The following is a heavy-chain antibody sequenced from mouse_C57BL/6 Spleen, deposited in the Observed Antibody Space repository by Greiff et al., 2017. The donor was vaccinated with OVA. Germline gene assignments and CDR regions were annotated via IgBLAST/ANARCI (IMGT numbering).Heavy chain of an antibody. CDR2: IWSDGST. Sequence: VMLVESGPGLVAPSQSLSITCTVSGFSLTSYGVHWVRQPPGKGLEWLVVIWSDGSTTYNSALKSRLSISKDNSKSQVFLKMNSLQTDDTAMYYCARQRDYDYDRAMDYWGQGTSVTVSS. J-gene: IGHJ4*01. D-gene: IGHD2-4*01. CDR1: GFSLTSYG. CDR3: ARQRDYDYDRAMDY. V-gene: IGHV2-6-1*01.